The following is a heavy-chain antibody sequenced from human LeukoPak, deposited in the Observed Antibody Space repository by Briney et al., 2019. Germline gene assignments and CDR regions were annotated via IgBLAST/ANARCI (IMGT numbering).Heavy chain of an antibody. Sequence: PGGSLRRSCSDSGITPSNYSMNLGRQAPVKELEWVAGISDRGGRTNYADSVKGRFTVSRDNPKNTLWLQMNSLRAEDTAVYFCAKRGVVIRAIIVVGFHKEAYYFDYWGRGALVTVSS. CDR1: GITPSNYS. V-gene: IGHV3-23*01. D-gene: IGHD2-15*01. J-gene: IGHJ4*02. CDR2: ISDRGGRT. CDR3: AKRGVVIRAIIVVGFHKEAYYFDY.